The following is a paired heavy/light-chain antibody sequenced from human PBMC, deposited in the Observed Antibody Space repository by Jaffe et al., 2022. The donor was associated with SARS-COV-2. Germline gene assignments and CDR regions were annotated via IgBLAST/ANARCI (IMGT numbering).Light chain of an antibody. Sequence: DIQMTQSPSSLSASVGDRVTITCRASQDISDHLAWFQQKAGKAPKSLIYAASSLQGGVPSKFSGSGSGTEFTLTISSLQPDDSATYYCQHYATSPRTFGQGTKVEIK. CDR3: QHYATSPRT. V-gene: IGKV1-16*02. CDR1: QDISDH. J-gene: IGKJ1*01. CDR2: AAS.
Heavy chain of an antibody. D-gene: IGHD6-19*01. CDR2: ISRGGDT. J-gene: IGHJ4*02. CDR3: ARESHQIGWN. Sequence: EVQLVESGGGLIQPGGSLRLSCAASGFTVSNSYMSWVRQAPGKGLEGVSFISRGGDTSYADSVRGRFTISRDNSKNTLYLQMNSLRVDDTALYFCARESHQIGWNWGQGTLVTVSS. CDR1: GFTVSNSY. V-gene: IGHV3-53*01.